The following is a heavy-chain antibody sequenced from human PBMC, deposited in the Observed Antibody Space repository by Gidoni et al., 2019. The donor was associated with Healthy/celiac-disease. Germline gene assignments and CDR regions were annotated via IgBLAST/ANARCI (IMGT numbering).Heavy chain of an antibody. Sequence: EVQLVESGGGLVQPGGSLRLSCAASGFTSSSYEMNWVRQAPGKGLEWVSYISSSGSTRYYADSVKGRFTISRDNAKNSLYLKMNSLRAEDTAVYYCARDRVVVVPAAIIYYYYYGMDVWGQGTTVTVSS. CDR2: ISSSGSTR. V-gene: IGHV3-48*03. CDR1: GFTSSSYE. J-gene: IGHJ6*02. D-gene: IGHD2-2*01. CDR3: ARDRVVVVPAAIIYYYYYGMDV.